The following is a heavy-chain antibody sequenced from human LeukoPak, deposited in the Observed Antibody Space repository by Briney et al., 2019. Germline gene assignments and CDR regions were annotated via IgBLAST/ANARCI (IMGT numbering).Heavy chain of an antibody. V-gene: IGHV1-2*02. CDR1: GYSFTGYY. CDR3: ARGGYYYDSSGYYSSDY. Sequence: ASVKVSCKASGYSFTGYYMHWVRQAPGQGLEWMGWINPNSGGTNYAQKLQGRVTMTRDTSISTAYMELSRLRADDTAVYCCARGGYYYDSSGYYSSDYWGQGTLVTVSS. J-gene: IGHJ4*02. D-gene: IGHD3-22*01. CDR2: INPNSGGT.